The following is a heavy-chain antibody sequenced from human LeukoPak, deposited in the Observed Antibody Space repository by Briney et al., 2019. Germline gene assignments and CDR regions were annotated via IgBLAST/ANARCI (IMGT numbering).Heavy chain of an antibody. CDR3: ARADIVVVPAAINYFDY. CDR1: GFTFSSYS. CDR2: ISSSSSYI. D-gene: IGHD2-2*02. V-gene: IGHV3-21*01. J-gene: IGHJ4*02. Sequence: GESLRLSCAASGFTFSSYSMNWVRQAPGKGLEWVSSISSSSSYIYYADSVKGRFTISRDNAKNSLYLQMNSLRAEDTAVYYCARADIVVVPAAINYFDYWGQGTLVTVSS.